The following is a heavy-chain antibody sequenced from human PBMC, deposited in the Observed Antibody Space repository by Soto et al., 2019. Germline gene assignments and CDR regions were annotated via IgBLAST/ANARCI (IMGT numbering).Heavy chain of an antibody. D-gene: IGHD3-3*01. Sequence: SETLSLTCTVSGGSFKSGSYSWSWIRQPPGKGLEWIGYVYHTGRTSYNPSLKSRVSISMDTSKNQFSLNLDSVTAADTAVYFCATDFAYFDSWGQGTLVTISS. CDR3: ATDFAYFDS. J-gene: IGHJ4*02. V-gene: IGHV4-61*01. CDR2: VYHTGRT. CDR1: GGSFKSGSYS.